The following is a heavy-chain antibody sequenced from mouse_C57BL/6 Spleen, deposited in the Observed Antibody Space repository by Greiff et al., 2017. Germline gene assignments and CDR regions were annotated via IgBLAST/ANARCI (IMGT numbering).Heavy chain of an antibody. J-gene: IGHJ3*01. Sequence: QVQLQQPGTELVKPGASVKLSCKASGYTFTSYWMHWVKQRPGQGLEWIGNINPSNGGTNYNEKFKSKATLTVDKSSSTAYMQLSSLTSEGSAVYYSAKYYGSSYVAWFAYWGQGTLVTVSA. V-gene: IGHV1-53*01. CDR2: INPSNGGT. CDR1: GYTFTSYW. CDR3: AKYYGSSYVAWFAY. D-gene: IGHD1-1*01.